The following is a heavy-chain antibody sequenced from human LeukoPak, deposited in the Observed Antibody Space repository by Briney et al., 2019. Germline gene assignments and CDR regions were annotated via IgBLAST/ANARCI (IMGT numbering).Heavy chain of an antibody. CDR1: GYRFTVYY. V-gene: IGHV1-2*02. Sequence: ASVKVSCKASGYRFTVYYMHWVRQDPGKGLEWMGWINLNSGGTHYAQKFLGRVTMTRDTSINTAYLEQSRLTSDDTALYYCATLYGDYVISDYWGQGTLVTVSS. CDR3: ATLYGDYVISDY. J-gene: IGHJ4*02. D-gene: IGHD4-17*01. CDR2: INLNSGGT.